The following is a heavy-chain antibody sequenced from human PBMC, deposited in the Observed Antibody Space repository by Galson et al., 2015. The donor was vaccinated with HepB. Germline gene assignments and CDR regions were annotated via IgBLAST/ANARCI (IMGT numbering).Heavy chain of an antibody. CDR2: IRSKANSYAT. V-gene: IGHV3-73*01. Sequence: SLRLSCAASGFTFSGSAMHWVRQASGKGLEWVGRIRSKANSYATAYAASVKGRFTISRDDSKNTAYLQMNSLKTEDTAVYYCTRLSVTTKATREAGFDYWGQGTLVTVSS. CDR1: GFTFSGSA. J-gene: IGHJ4*02. CDR3: TRLSVTTKATREAGFDY. D-gene: IGHD4-17*01.